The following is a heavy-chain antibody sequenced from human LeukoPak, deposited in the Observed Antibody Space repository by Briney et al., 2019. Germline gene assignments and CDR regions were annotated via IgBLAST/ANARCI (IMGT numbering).Heavy chain of an antibody. J-gene: IGHJ4*02. Sequence: GGSLRLSCAASGFTFSSYSMNWVRQAPGKGLEWVSSISSSSSYIYYADSVKGRFTISRDNAKNSLYLQMNSLRAEDTAVYYCARDEGYYDSSGYLVDYWGQGTLVTVS. CDR1: GFTFSSYS. V-gene: IGHV3-21*01. CDR3: ARDEGYYDSSGYLVDY. D-gene: IGHD3-22*01. CDR2: ISSSSSYI.